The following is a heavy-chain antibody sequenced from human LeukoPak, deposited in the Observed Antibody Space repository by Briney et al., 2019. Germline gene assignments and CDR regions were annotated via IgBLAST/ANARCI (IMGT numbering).Heavy chain of an antibody. Sequence: GGSLRLSCAASGFTFSGYWMHWVRQAPGKGLVWVSRINSDGYSTAYADSVKGRFTISRDNAKNTLYLQMNSLRAEDTAVYYCVRVVAVADAFFDYWGQGTLVTVSS. CDR1: GFTFSGYW. J-gene: IGHJ4*02. CDR2: INSDGYST. CDR3: VRVVAVADAFFDY. V-gene: IGHV3-74*01. D-gene: IGHD6-13*01.